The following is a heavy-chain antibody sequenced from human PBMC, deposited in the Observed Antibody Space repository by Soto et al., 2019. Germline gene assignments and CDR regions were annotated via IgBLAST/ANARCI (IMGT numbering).Heavy chain of an antibody. D-gene: IGHD5-18*01. Sequence: QVQLVESGGGVVQPGRSLRLSCAASGFTFSSHTMHWVRQAPGKGLAWVAVISYDGSTKYYADSVKGRLNITRDNSKNTLYLQMNSLRAEDTAVYYCAAMVNPEGYYGMDVWGQGTTVTVSS. CDR3: AAMVNPEGYYGMDV. CDR2: ISYDGSTK. CDR1: GFTFSSHT. J-gene: IGHJ6*02. V-gene: IGHV3-30*04.